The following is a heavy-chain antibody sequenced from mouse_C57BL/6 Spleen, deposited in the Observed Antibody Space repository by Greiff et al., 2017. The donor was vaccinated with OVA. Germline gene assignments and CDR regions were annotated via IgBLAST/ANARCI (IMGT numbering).Heavy chain of an antibody. CDR3: VRHSSGLYFDY. J-gene: IGHJ2*01. D-gene: IGHD3-2*02. V-gene: IGHV10-1*01. CDR2: IRSKSNNYAT. Sequence: EVKLVESGGGLVQPKGSLKLSCAASGFSFNTYAMNWVRQAPGTGLEWVARIRSKSNNYATYYADSVKDRFTISRDDSESMLYLQMNNLKTEDTAMYYCVRHSSGLYFDYWGQGTTLTVSS. CDR1: GFSFNTYA.